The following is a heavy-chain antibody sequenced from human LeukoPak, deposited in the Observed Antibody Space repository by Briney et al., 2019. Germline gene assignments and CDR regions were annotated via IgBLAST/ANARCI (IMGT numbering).Heavy chain of an antibody. CDR2: INPNSGGT. J-gene: IGHJ2*01. V-gene: IGHV1-2*02. CDR1: GYTFTGYY. Sequence: ASVKVFCKASGYTFTGYYMHWVRQAPGQGLEWMGWINPNSGGTNYAQKFQGRVTMTRDTSISTAYMELSRLRSDDTAVYYCARDPEMATNWYFDLWGRGTLVTVSS. D-gene: IGHD5-24*01. CDR3: ARDPEMATNWYFDL.